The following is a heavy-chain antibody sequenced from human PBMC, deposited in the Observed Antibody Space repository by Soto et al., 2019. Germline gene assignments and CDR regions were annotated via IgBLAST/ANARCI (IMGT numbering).Heavy chain of an antibody. J-gene: IGHJ5*02. V-gene: IGHV4-39*01. CDR1: GDSISSTTYS. Sequence: SETLSLTCTVSGDSISSTTYSWGWIRQPPGKGLEWIASISFSGTTYYNPSLKSRVTTSVDSSKNQLSLRLTSVTSADTAVYYCARHFSSPLLTVNWFYPWGQGTLVTVSS. CDR2: ISFSGTT. D-gene: IGHD3-3*01. CDR3: ARHFSSPLLTVNWFYP.